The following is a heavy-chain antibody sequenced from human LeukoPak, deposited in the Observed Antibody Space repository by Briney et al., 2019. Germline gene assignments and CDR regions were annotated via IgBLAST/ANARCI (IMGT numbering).Heavy chain of an antibody. CDR1: GFTFSSYE. CDR3: ARVLRYCSGGNCYSGGLGYMDV. D-gene: IGHD2-15*01. V-gene: IGHV3-48*01. J-gene: IGHJ6*03. Sequence: PGGSLRLSCAASGFTFSSYEMNWVRQAPGKGLEWVSYISSSSSTIYYADSVKGRFTISRDNAKNSLYLQMNSLRAEDTAVYYCARVLRYCSGGNCYSGGLGYMDVWGKGTTVTISS. CDR2: ISSSSSTI.